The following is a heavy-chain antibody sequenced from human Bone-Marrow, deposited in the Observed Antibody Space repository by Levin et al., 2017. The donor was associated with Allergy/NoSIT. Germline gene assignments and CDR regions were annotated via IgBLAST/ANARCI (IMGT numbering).Heavy chain of an antibody. CDR3: VTYGSTWRHVDY. J-gene: IGHJ4*02. V-gene: IGHV5-51*01. CDR2: IYPGDSDT. Sequence: GESLKISCESSGHSFTSHWIGWVRQMPGQGLEWMGIIYPGDSDTRYSPSFQGLVTISAVKSISTAYLQWNSLKASDTAIYFCVTYGSTWRHVDYWGQGTQVTVSS. CDR1: GHSFTSHW. D-gene: IGHD1-26*01.